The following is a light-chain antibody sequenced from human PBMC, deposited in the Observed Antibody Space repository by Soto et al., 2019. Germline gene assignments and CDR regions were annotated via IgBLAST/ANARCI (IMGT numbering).Light chain of an antibody. CDR1: SSDVGSYNL. CDR3: CSYAGSSIFYV. V-gene: IGLV2-23*01. J-gene: IGLJ1*01. CDR2: EGD. Sequence: QSALTQPASVSGSPGQSITISCTGTSSDVGSYNLVSWYQQHPGKAPKLMIYEGDKRPSGVSDRFSGSKSGNTASLTVSGLQAEDEADYYCCSYAGSSIFYVFGSGTKLTVL.